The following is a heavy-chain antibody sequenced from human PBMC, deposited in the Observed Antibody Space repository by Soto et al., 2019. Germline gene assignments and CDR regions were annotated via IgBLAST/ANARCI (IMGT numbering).Heavy chain of an antibody. Sequence: SETLSLTCTVSGGSISSSVYFWGWIRQPPGKGLEWIGNIIYSGSASYHPSLKSRVTISVDTSKNQVSLKLNSVTAADTAVYYCARRLYYDSSGFEGGGMDVWGQGTTVTVS. CDR2: IIYSGSA. J-gene: IGHJ6*02. V-gene: IGHV4-39*01. CDR1: GGSISSSVYF. CDR3: ARRLYYDSSGFEGGGMDV. D-gene: IGHD3-22*01.